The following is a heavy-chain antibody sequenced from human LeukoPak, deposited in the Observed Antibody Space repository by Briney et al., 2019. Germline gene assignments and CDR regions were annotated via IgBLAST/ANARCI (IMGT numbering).Heavy chain of an antibody. CDR1: GGSISSGGYY. V-gene: IGHV4-31*03. CDR3: ARRTISASGDPTLDY. CDR2: IYYSGST. D-gene: IGHD4-17*01. J-gene: IGHJ4*02. Sequence: SQTLSLTCTVSGGSISSGGYYWSWIRQHPGKGLEWIGYIYYSGSTYYNPSLKSRVTISVDTSKNQFSLKLSSVTAADTAVYYCARRTISASGDPTLDYWGQGTLVTVSS.